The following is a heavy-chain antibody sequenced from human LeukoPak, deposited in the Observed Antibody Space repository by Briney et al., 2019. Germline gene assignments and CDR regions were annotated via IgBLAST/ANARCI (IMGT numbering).Heavy chain of an antibody. J-gene: IGHJ6*03. CDR1: GFTFNGYA. V-gene: IGHV3-23*01. CDR3: AKEGVYYYYMDV. Sequence: PGGSLRLSCAASGFTFNGYALSWVRQAPGKGLEWVSAISGSGGSTYHADSVKGRFTISRDNSKSTLYLQMNSLRADDTAVYYCAKEGVYYYYMDVWGKGTTVTVSS. CDR2: ISGSGGST.